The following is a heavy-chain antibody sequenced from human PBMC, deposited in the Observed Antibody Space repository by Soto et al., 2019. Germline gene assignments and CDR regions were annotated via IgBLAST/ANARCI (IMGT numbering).Heavy chain of an antibody. D-gene: IGHD1-20*01. J-gene: IGHJ5*01. V-gene: IGHV1-8*01. CDR3: ARSKGYNFNWLDS. CDR1: GYTFASYD. Sequence: QVQLEQSGAEVKTPGASVKVSCKASGYTFASYDINWVRQAPGQGLEWMAWMNPNSGNTNYAQKLQSRLSMTRDTAVSIAHMVLSGLRNEDTVVYYCARSKGYNFNWLDSWGQGTLVIVSA. CDR2: MNPNSGNT.